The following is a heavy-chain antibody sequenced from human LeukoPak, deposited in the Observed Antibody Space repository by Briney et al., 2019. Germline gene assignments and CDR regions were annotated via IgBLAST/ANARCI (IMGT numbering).Heavy chain of an antibody. V-gene: IGHV3-30*18. CDR2: ISYDGSNK. CDR1: GFTFSTYD. Sequence: PGRSLTLSCAVSGFTFSTYDMLWLRQAPGKGPEWVAVISYDGSNKYYAESVKGRFTISRDNSKNTLYLQMNSLRAEDTAVYYCAKDEGRCTGGSCYRQDYWGQGTLVTVSS. CDR3: AKDEGRCTGGSCYRQDY. D-gene: IGHD2-15*01. J-gene: IGHJ4*02.